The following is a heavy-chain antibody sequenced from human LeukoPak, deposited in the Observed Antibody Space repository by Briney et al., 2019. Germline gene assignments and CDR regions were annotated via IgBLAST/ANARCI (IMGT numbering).Heavy chain of an antibody. CDR2: INHSGTT. Sequence: PSETLSLTCGVSGGSFSGFYWNWIRQPPGKGLEWIGEINHSGTTNYNPSLKSRVTISVDTSKNQVSLTLHSVTAADTAVYYCSRGQYYDSSGNYYFHYWGQGTLVSVSS. CDR1: GGSFSGFY. D-gene: IGHD3-22*01. J-gene: IGHJ4*02. V-gene: IGHV4-34*01. CDR3: SRGQYYDSSGNYYFHY.